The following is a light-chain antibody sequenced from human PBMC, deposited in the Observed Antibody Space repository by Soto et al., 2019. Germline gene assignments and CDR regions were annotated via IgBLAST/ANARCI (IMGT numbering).Light chain of an antibody. CDR1: STDVGAYNY. Sequence: QSVLTQPASVSGSPGQSITISCTGSSTDVGAYNYVSWYQQYPGQAPNLLIYEVSRRPSGFSHRFSGSKSVNTASLTISGLQAEDEAHYYCNSYTTMNTYVFGTGTNVTAL. V-gene: IGLV2-14*01. CDR3: NSYTTMNTYV. CDR2: EVS. J-gene: IGLJ1*01.